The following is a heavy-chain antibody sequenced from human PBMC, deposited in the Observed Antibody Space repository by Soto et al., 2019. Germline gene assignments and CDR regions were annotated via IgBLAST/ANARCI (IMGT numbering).Heavy chain of an antibody. D-gene: IGHD4-17*01. V-gene: IGHV3-48*01. J-gene: IGHJ6*02. CDR2: ISSSSSTI. CDR3: ARDHGDYGDYADYYYYGMDV. Sequence: EVQLVESGGGLVQPGGSLRLSCAASGFTFSSYSMNWVRQAPGKGLESVSYISSSSSTIYYADSVKGRFTISRDNAKNSLYPQMNSLRAEDTAVYYCARDHGDYGDYADYYYYGMDVWGQGTTVTVSS. CDR1: GFTFSSYS.